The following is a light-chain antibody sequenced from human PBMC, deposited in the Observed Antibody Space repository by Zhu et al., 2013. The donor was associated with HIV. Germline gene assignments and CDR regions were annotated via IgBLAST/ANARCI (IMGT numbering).Light chain of an antibody. CDR2: SAS. CDR3: QQYGSSPRT. CDR1: QSIRSY. J-gene: IGKJ1*01. Sequence: DIQMTQFPSSLSASVGDRVTITCRASQSIRSYLNWYQQKPGKAPNLLIYSASNLQSGVPSRFSGSGSGTDFSLTISSVQPEDFAVYYCQQYGSSPRTFGQGTKVEIK. V-gene: IGKV1-39*01.